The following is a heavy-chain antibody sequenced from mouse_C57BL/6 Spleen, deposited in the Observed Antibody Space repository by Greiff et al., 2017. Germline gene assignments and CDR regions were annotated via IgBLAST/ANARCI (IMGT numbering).Heavy chain of an antibody. CDR2: ISYDGSN. CDR3: ARFYDFYFDY. CDR1: GYSITSGYY. V-gene: IGHV3-6*01. J-gene: IGHJ2*01. D-gene: IGHD2-3*01. Sequence: EVKLVESGPGLVKPSQSLSLTCSVTGYSITSGYYWNWIRQFPGNKLEWMGYISYDGSNNYNPSLKNRISITRDTSKNQFFLKLNSVTTEDTATYYCARFYDFYFDYWGQGTTLTVSS.